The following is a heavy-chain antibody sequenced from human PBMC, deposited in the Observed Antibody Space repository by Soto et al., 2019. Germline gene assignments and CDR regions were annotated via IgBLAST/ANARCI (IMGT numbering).Heavy chain of an antibody. J-gene: IGHJ4*02. D-gene: IGHD3-3*01. V-gene: IGHV1-46*03. CDR1: GYTFTSYY. Sequence: QVRLVQSGAEVKKPGASVKVSCKASGYTFTSYYIQWVRQAPGQGLEWMGIINPTGGSTTYAQKFQGRVTMTRDTSTTTVYMELGGLRSEDTAVYYCVKGFYIWDYWGQGTLVTVSS. CDR2: INPTGGST. CDR3: VKGFYIWDY.